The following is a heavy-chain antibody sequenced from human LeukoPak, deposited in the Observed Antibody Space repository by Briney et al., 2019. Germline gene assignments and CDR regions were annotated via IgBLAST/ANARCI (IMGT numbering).Heavy chain of an antibody. Sequence: PSETLSLTCTVSGGSISSSSYYWSWIRQPPGKGLEWIGYIYYSASTNYNPSLKSRVTISVDTSKNQFSLKLSSVTAADTAVYYCARDVVDYAFDIWGQGTMVTVSS. CDR3: ARDVVDYAFDI. D-gene: IGHD2-2*01. V-gene: IGHV4-61*01. CDR1: GGSISSSSYY. J-gene: IGHJ3*02. CDR2: IYYSAST.